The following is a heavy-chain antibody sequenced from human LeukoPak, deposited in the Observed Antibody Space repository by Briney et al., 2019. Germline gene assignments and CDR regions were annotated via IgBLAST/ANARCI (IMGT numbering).Heavy chain of an antibody. D-gene: IGHD3-3*01. Sequence: GGSLRLSCAASGFTFSTYWMHWVRQAPGKGLVWVSLINSDGTSTSYADSVKGRFTISRDNAKNTLYLQMNSLRAEDTAVYYCARVRTYYDFWSGDHRGTYYFDYWGQGTRVTVSS. CDR3: ARVRTYYDFWSGDHRGTYYFDY. CDR1: GFTFSTYW. J-gene: IGHJ4*02. V-gene: IGHV3-74*01. CDR2: INSDGTST.